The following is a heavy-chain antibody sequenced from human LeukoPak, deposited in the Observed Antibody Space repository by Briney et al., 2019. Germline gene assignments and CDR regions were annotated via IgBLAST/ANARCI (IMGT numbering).Heavy chain of an antibody. CDR1: GFTFSSYS. Sequence: GGSLRLSCAASGFTFSSYSMNWVRQAPGKGLEWVLSISSSSSYIYYADSVKGRFTISRDNAKNSLYLQMNSLRAEDTAVYYCARDYYDSSGYYEQDYFDYWGQGTLVTVSS. J-gene: IGHJ4*02. CDR3: ARDYYDSSGYYEQDYFDY. V-gene: IGHV3-21*01. CDR2: ISSSSSYI. D-gene: IGHD3-22*01.